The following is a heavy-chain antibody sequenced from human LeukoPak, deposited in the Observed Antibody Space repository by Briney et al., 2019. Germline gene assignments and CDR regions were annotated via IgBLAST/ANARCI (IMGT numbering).Heavy chain of an antibody. D-gene: IGHD3-22*01. CDR1: GGSISSYY. CDR2: IYYSGST. J-gene: IGHJ5*02. Sequence: SETLSLTCTVSGGSISSYYWSWIRQPPGKGLEWIGYIYYSGSTNYNPSLKSRVTISVDTSKNQFSLKLSSVTASDPAVYYCARADSSGYHYVDNWSDPWGQGTLLTVSS. CDR3: ARADSSGYHYVDNWSDP. V-gene: IGHV4-59*01.